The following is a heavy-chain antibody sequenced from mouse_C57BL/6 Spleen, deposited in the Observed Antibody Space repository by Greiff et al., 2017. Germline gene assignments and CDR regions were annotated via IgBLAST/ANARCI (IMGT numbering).Heavy chain of an antibody. CDR3: ARGGPSGYYAMDY. D-gene: IGHD3-2*02. CDR2: ISYDGSN. V-gene: IGHV3-6*01. Sequence: EVKLMESGPGLVKPSQSLSLTCSVTGYSITSGYYWNWIRQFPGNKLEWMGYISYDGSNNYNPSLKNRISITRATSQNQFFLKLNSVTTEDTATYYCARGGPSGYYAMDYWGQGTSVTVSS. CDR1: GYSITSGYY. J-gene: IGHJ4*01.